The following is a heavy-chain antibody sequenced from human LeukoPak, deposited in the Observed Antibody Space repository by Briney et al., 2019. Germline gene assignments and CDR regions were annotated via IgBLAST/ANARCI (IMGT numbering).Heavy chain of an antibody. CDR3: ASGGYYFSYWYFDL. CDR1: GFTFSSYE. CDR2: ISSSGSTI. D-gene: IGHD3-22*01. V-gene: IGHV3-48*03. Sequence: GGSLRLSCAASGFTFSSYEMNWVRQAPGKGLEWVSYISSSGSTIYYADSVKGRFTISRDNAKNSLYLQMNSLRAEDTAVYYCASGGYYFSYWYFDLWGRGTLVTVSS. J-gene: IGHJ2*01.